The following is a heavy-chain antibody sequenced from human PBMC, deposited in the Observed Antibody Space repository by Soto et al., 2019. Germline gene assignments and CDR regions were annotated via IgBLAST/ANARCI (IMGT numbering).Heavy chain of an antibody. Sequence: GGSLRLSCAASGFTFSSYDMHWVRQATGKGLEWVSAIGTAGDTYYPGSVKGRFTISRENAKNSLYLQMNSLRAEDTAVYYCARDQTGKGWIHPSGQATLVTVSS. V-gene: IGHV3-13*01. D-gene: IGHD3-9*01. CDR3: ARDQTGKGWIHP. CDR1: GFTFSSYD. J-gene: IGHJ5*02. CDR2: IGTAGDT.